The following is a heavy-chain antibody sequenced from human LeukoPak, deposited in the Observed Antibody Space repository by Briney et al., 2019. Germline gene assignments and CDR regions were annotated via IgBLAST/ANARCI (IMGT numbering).Heavy chain of an antibody. J-gene: IGHJ3*02. V-gene: IGHV1-69*01. CDR2: TIPIFGTT. CDR3: AREGYDSSGYTAFDI. Sequence: GASVKVSCKPSGGTFTSYATSWVPHTPGQGLEWMGGTIPIFGTTNSTQKFQGRATITADESTSTAYMELSSLRSEDTAVYYCAREGYDSSGYTAFDIWGQGTMVTVSS. D-gene: IGHD3-22*01. CDR1: GGTFTSYA.